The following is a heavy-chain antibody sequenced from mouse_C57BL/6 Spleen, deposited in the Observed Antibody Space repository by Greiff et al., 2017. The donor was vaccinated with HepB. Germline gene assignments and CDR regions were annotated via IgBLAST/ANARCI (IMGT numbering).Heavy chain of an antibody. CDR3: TREGGYYGSSYVWYFDV. V-gene: IGHV1-5*01. CDR1: GYTFTSYW. CDR2: IYPGNSDT. Sequence: EVQLQQSGTVLARPGASVKMSCKTSGYTFTSYWMHWVKQRPGQGLEWIGAIYPGNSDTSYNQKFKGKAKLTAVTSASTAYMELSSLTNEDSAVYYCTREGGYYGSSYVWYFDVWGTGTTVTVSS. J-gene: IGHJ1*03. D-gene: IGHD1-1*01.